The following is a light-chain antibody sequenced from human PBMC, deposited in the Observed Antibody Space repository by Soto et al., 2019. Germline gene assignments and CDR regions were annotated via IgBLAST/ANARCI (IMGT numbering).Light chain of an antibody. CDR2: EVS. CDR1: SSDIGFYTF. J-gene: IGLJ3*02. V-gene: IGLV2-14*03. Sequence: QSALTQPASVSGSPGQSITISCIGTSSDIGFYTFISWYQQLPDKAPKLLIFEVSRRPSGVSNRFSGSKSGNTASLTISGLQAEDEADYYCSSYTNNTTLVFGGGTKLTVL. CDR3: SSYTNNTTLV.